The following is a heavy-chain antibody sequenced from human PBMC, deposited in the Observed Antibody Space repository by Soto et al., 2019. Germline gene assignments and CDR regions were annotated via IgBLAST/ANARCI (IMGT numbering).Heavy chain of an antibody. V-gene: IGHV1-46*01. CDR2: ISLRHQST. CDR3: ARELHSCGAECPYEMDY. Sequence: GASVKVSCRISGYPLVDYFIPLVRQAPGQGLEWMGIISLRHQSTSYAQKFQDRLSVTRDPSSTTTYMEVSSLRSEDTAVYYCARELHSCGAECPYEMDYWGQGTPVTVSS. D-gene: IGHD2-21*01. CDR1: GYPLVDYF. J-gene: IGHJ4*02.